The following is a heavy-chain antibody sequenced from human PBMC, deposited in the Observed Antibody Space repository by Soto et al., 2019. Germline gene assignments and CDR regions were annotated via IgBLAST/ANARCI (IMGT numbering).Heavy chain of an antibody. CDR2: ISYDGSNK. Sequence: GGSLRLFCAASGFTFSSYAMHWVRQAPGKGLEWVAVISYDGSNKYYADSVKGRFTISRDNSKNTLYLQMNSLRAEDTAVYYCARGSRHPNPNRGLKGNYFDYWGQGTLVTVPS. D-gene: IGHD7-27*01. J-gene: IGHJ4*02. V-gene: IGHV3-30-3*01. CDR1: GFTFSSYA. CDR3: ARGSRHPNPNRGLKGNYFDY.